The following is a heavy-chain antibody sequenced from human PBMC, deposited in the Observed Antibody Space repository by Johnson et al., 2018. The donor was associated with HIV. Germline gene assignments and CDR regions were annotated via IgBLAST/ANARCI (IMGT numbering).Heavy chain of an antibody. CDR2: ISYDGSNK. V-gene: IGHV3-30-3*01. D-gene: IGHD4-17*01. CDR1: GFTFSTYT. CDR3: AKDLTYGDYEGDAFDI. Sequence: QVQHVESGGGVVQPGRSLRLSCAASGFTFSTYTMYWVRQAPGKGLEWVAVISYDGSNKYYADSVKGRFTISRDNSKNTLFLQMNSLRAEDTALYYCAKDLTYGDYEGDAFDIWGQGTMLTVSS. J-gene: IGHJ3*02.